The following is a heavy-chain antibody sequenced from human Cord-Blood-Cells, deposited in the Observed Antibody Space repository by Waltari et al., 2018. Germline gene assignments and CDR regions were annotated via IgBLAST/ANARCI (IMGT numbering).Heavy chain of an antibody. Sequence: QVQLQQWGAGLLQPSETLSLTCAVYGGSFSGYYCSLIRQPPGQGLEWIGGINHRGSTNYNPSLKSPVTITGNTYKNQFFLELGSVTGAGTGGDYCGASATEGGWWGQGTLVTVSP. CDR2: INHRGST. CDR1: GGSFSGYY. D-gene: IGHD1-26*01. V-gene: IGHV4-34*01. CDR3: GASATEGGW. J-gene: IGHJ4*02.